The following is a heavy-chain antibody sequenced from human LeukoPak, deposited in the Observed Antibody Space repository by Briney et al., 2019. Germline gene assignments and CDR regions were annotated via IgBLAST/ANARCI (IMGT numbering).Heavy chain of an antibody. V-gene: IGHV3-23*01. J-gene: IGHJ4*02. Sequence: GGSLRLSCAASGFTFSTCYMNWVRQAPGKGLEWVSAIRGRGGDASYADSVQGRFSISRDNSRNTLYLQMHSLRADDTAVYYCARRGDSTGWYYFDYWGQGTLVTVSS. CDR1: GFTFSTCY. CDR3: ARRGDSTGWYYFDY. D-gene: IGHD6-19*01. CDR2: IRGRGGDA.